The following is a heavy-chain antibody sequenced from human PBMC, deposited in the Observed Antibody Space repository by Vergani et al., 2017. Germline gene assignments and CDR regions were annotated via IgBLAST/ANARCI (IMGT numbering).Heavy chain of an antibody. CDR2: IYSGGST. CDR3: ARGSPGGIYFDY. J-gene: IGHJ4*02. V-gene: IGHV3-53*04. CDR1: GFTVSSNY. Sequence: EVQLVESGGGLVQPGGSLRLSCAASGFTVSSNYMSWVRQAPGKGLEWVSVIYSGGSTYYADSVKGRVTISRHNSKNTLYLQMNSLRAEDTAVYYCARGSPGGIYFDYWGQGTLVTVSS. D-gene: IGHD6-13*01.